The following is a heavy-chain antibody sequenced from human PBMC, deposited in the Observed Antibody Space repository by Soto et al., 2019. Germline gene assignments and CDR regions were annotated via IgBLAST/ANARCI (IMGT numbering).Heavy chain of an antibody. CDR1: GGTFSSYA. D-gene: IGHD3-10*01. J-gene: IGHJ6*02. Sequence: RASVKVSCKASGGTFSSYAISWVRQAPGQGLEWMGGIIPIFGTANYAQKFQGRVTITADESTSTAYMELSSLRSEDTAVYYCARRSVSGSPYGMDVWGQGTTVTVSS. CDR2: IIPIFGTA. CDR3: ARRSVSGSPYGMDV. V-gene: IGHV1-69*13.